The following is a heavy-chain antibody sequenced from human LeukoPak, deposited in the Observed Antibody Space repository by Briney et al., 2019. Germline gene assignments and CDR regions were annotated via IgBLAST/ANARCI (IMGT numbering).Heavy chain of an antibody. D-gene: IGHD4-23*01. Sequence: PSETLSLTCTVSGGSISSGGYYWSWFRQHPGKGLEWIGYIYYSGTTYSNPSLESRVTISVDTSKNQFSLKLSSVTAADTAVYYCARGPNYGGNRFQHWGQGTLVTVSS. J-gene: IGHJ1*01. CDR1: GGSISSGGYY. V-gene: IGHV4-31*03. CDR2: IYYSGTT. CDR3: ARGPNYGGNRFQH.